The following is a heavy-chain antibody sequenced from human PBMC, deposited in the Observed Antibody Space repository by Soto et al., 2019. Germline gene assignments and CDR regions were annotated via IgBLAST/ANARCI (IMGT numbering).Heavy chain of an antibody. V-gene: IGHV4-34*01. Sequence: SETLSLTCAVYGGSFSGYYWSWIRQPPGKGLEWIGEINHSGSTNYNPSLKSRVTISVDTSKNQFSLKLSSVTAADTAVYYCARSLGEHGNGINYYYMDVWGKGTTVTVSS. J-gene: IGHJ6*03. CDR2: INHSGST. D-gene: IGHD3-10*01. CDR1: GGSFSGYY. CDR3: ARSLGEHGNGINYYYMDV.